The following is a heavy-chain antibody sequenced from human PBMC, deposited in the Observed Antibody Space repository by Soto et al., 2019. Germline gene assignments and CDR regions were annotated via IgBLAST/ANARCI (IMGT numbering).Heavy chain of an antibody. V-gene: IGHV4-59*01. J-gene: IGHJ4*02. CDR2: IYYSRST. CDR1: GCSINSYY. D-gene: IGHD4-4*01. CDR3: ARRNTVDYFDY. Sequence: HVQLQESVPGLVKPSGTLSLTCTVSGCSINSYYWSWIRQRPGKGLEWIGYIYYSRSTNYNPSRNRRGTLAVDTCNNQFSLKLSTVTAADTAVYYCARRNTVDYFDYWGQGTIVTVSS.